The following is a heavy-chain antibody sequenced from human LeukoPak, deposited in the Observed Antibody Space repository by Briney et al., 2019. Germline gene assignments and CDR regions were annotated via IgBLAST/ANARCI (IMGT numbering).Heavy chain of an antibody. CDR3: AREVGPSAYFDYYGMDV. J-gene: IGHJ6*02. CDR1: GGSISSGDYY. D-gene: IGHD4/OR15-4a*01. Sequence: SQTLSLTCTVSGGSISSGDYYWSWIRQHPGKGLEWIGYIYYSGSTYYNPSLKSRVTISVDTSKNQFSLKLSSVTAADTAVYYCAREVGPSAYFDYYGMDVWGQGTTVTVSS. CDR2: IYYSGST. V-gene: IGHV4-31*03.